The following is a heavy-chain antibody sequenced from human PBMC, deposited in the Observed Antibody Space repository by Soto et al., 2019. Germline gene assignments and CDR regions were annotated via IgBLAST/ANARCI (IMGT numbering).Heavy chain of an antibody. CDR1: GFTFSSYG. D-gene: IGHD2-2*01. CDR3: AKATLNIVVVPADPPFDY. J-gene: IGHJ4*02. Sequence: PGGSLRLSCAASGFTFSSYGMHWVRQAPGKGLEWVAVISYDGSNKYYADSVKGRFTISRDNSKNTLYLQMNSLRAEDTAVYYCAKATLNIVVVPADPPFDYWGQGTLVTVSS. CDR2: ISYDGSNK. V-gene: IGHV3-30*18.